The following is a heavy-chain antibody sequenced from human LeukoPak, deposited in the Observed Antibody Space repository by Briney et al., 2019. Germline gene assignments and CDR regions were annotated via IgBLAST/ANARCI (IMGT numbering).Heavy chain of an antibody. Sequence: GGSLRLSCAASGFTFSFSGMYWVRQAPGKGLERVAFISDDGSRKYYADSVKGRFTISRDNSKNTLFLQMNSLRTEDTAVYYCAKDRSTTWSFDYWGQGTLVTVSS. J-gene: IGHJ4*02. CDR2: ISDDGSRK. D-gene: IGHD6-13*01. CDR3: AKDRSTTWSFDY. CDR1: GFTFSFSG. V-gene: IGHV3-30*18.